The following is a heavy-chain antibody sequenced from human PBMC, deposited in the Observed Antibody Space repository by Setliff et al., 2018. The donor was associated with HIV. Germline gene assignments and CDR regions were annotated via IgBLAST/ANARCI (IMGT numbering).Heavy chain of an antibody. V-gene: IGHV1-18*01. J-gene: IGHJ3*02. Sequence: ASVKVSCKASGYTFTSYGISWVRQAPGQGLEWMGWISGYNGNTNYAQKLQGRVTMTTDTYTSTAYMELRSLRSDDTAVYYCAAIAAAALRGTFDIWGQGTMVTVSS. CDR1: GYTFTSYG. CDR3: AAIAAAALRGTFDI. D-gene: IGHD6-13*01. CDR2: ISGYNGNT.